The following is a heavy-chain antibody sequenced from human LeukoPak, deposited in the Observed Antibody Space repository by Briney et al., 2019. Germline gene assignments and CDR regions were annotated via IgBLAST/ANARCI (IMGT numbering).Heavy chain of an antibody. V-gene: IGHV4-34*01. CDR2: INHSGST. CDR1: GGSFSGYY. CDR3: ARVGVDTAMVSADLRGHPFDY. Sequence: SETLSLTCAVYGGSFSGYYWSWMRQPPGKGLEWIGEINHSGSTNYNPSLKSRVTISVDTSKNQFSLKLSSVTAADTAVYYCARVGVDTAMVSADLRGHPFDYWGQGTLVTVSS. J-gene: IGHJ4*02. D-gene: IGHD5-18*01.